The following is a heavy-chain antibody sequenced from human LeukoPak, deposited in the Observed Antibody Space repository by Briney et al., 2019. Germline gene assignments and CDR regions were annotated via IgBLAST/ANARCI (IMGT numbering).Heavy chain of an antibody. D-gene: IGHD6-13*01. V-gene: IGHV3-21*01. CDR1: GFTFSNYG. J-gene: IGHJ6*03. CDR2: ISSSSSYI. Sequence: PGGSLRLSCAASGFTFSNYGMNWVRQAPGKGLEWVSSISSSSSYIYYADSVKGRFTISRDNAKNSLYLQMNSLRAEDTAVYYCARSGVQLYYYYMDVWGKGTTVTVSS. CDR3: ARSGVQLYYYYMDV.